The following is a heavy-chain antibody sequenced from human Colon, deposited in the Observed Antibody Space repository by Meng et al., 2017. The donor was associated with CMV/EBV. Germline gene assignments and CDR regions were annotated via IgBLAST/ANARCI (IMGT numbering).Heavy chain of an antibody. V-gene: IGHV4-34*02. CDR3: ASILFAAAAGGWGGY. Sequence: VRLPQWGAGLLKPSETLSLTWAVYGGSFGGYYWSWIRQPPGKGLEWIGEINHSGSTNYNPSLKSRVTISVDTSKNQFSLKLSSVTAADTAVYYCASILFAAAAGGWGGYWGQGTLVTVSS. CDR1: GGSFGGYY. J-gene: IGHJ4*02. D-gene: IGHD6-13*01. CDR2: INHSGST.